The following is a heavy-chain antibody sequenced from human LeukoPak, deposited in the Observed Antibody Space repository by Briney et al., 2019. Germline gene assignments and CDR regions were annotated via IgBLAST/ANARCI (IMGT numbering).Heavy chain of an antibody. CDR2: IRYDGSNK. D-gene: IGHD6-13*01. CDR3: TTPYSSSWYGGDY. J-gene: IGHJ4*02. Sequence: PGGSLRLSCAASGFTFSSYGMHWVRQAPGKGLEWVAFIRYDGSNKYYAAPVKGRFTISRDDSKDTLYLQMNSLKTEDTAVYYCTTPYSSSWYGGDYWGQGTLVTVSS. CDR1: GFTFSSYG. V-gene: IGHV3-30*02.